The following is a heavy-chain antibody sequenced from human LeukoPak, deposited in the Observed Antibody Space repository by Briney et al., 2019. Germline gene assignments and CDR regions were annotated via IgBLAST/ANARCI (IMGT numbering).Heavy chain of an antibody. J-gene: IGHJ4*02. CDR3: ARVVDIVVVPAGCFDY. Sequence: GGSLRLSCAASGFXFSDYYISWIRQAPGKGLEWVSYISSSSSYTNYADSVKGRFTISRDNAKNSLYLQMNSLRAEDTAVYYCARVVDIVVVPAGCFDYWGQGTLVTVSS. D-gene: IGHD2-2*01. CDR2: ISSSSSYT. CDR1: GFXFSDYY. V-gene: IGHV3-11*05.